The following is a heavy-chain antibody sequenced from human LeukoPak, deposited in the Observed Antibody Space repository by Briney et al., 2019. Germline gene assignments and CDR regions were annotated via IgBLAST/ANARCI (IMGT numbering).Heavy chain of an antibody. CDR1: GYSFTSYW. J-gene: IGHJ4*02. Sequence: GESLKISCKGSGYSFTSYWIGWVRQMPGKGLEWMGIIYPGDSDTRYSPSFQGQVTISADKSISTAYLRWSSLKASDTAMYYCSRQGRYYGSGSYEGFNDYWGQGTLVTVSS. CDR3: SRQGRYYGSGSYEGFNDY. CDR2: IYPGDSDT. V-gene: IGHV5-51*01. D-gene: IGHD3-10*01.